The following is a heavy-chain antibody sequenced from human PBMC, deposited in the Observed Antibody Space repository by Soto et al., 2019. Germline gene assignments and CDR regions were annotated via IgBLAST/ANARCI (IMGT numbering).Heavy chain of an antibody. J-gene: IGHJ4*02. Sequence: SETLSLTCTVSGGSISSYYWSGIRQPPGKGLEWIGYIYYSGSTNYNPSLKSRVTISVDTSKNQFSLKLSSVTAADTAVYYCARDSGARYFDSWGQGTLVTLSS. CDR2: IYYSGST. D-gene: IGHD3-10*01. CDR3: ARDSGARYFDS. CDR1: GGSISSYY. V-gene: IGHV4-59*01.